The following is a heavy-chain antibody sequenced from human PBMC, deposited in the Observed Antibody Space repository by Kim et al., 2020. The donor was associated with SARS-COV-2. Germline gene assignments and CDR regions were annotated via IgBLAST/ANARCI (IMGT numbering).Heavy chain of an antibody. Sequence: ASVKVSCKVSGYTLTELSMHWVRQAPGKGLEWMGGFDPEDGETIYAQKFQGRVTMTEDTSTDTAYMELSSLRSEDTAVYYCATDRNGGKPYYYYYYGMDVWGQGTTVTVSS. CDR1: GYTLTELS. V-gene: IGHV1-24*01. CDR2: FDPEDGET. CDR3: ATDRNGGKPYYYYYYGMDV. D-gene: IGHD2-15*01. J-gene: IGHJ6*02.